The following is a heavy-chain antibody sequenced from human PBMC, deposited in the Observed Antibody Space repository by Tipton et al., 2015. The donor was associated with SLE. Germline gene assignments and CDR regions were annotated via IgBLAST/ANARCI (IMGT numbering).Heavy chain of an antibody. CDR2: IYYSGST. J-gene: IGHJ6*03. CDR1: GGSISSYY. V-gene: IGHV4-59*01. CDR3: ARDDRSSYYMDV. Sequence: TLSLTCTVSGGSISSYYWSWIRQPPGKGLEWIGYIYYSGSTNYNPSLKSRVTISVDTSKNQFSLKLSSVTAADTAVYYCARDDRSSYYMDVWGRGTTGAVSS.